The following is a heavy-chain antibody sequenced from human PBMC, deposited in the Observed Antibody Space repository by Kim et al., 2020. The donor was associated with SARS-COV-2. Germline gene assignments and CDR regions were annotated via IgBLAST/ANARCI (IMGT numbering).Heavy chain of an antibody. CDR3: ARDLIRGYCSGGSCYY. V-gene: IGHV4-61*01. CDR2: IYYSGST. CDR1: GGSVSSGSYY. J-gene: IGHJ6*01. D-gene: IGHD2-15*01. Sequence: SETLSLTCTVSGGSVSSGSYYWSWIRQPPGKGLEWIGYIYYSGSTNYNPSLKSRVTISVDTSKNQFSLKLSSVTAADTAVYYCARDLIRGYCSGGSCYY.